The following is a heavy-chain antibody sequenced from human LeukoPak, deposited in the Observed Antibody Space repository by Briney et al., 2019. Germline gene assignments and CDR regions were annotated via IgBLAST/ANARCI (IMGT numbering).Heavy chain of an antibody. J-gene: IGHJ4*02. CDR3: ARAGIAAAPNDY. CDR1: GYTLTELS. D-gene: IGHD6-13*01. Sequence: ASVKVSCKVSGYTLTELSMHWVRQAPGKGLEWMGGFDPEDGETIYAQKFQGRVTMTEDTSTDTAYMELRSLRSDDTAVYYCARAGIAAAPNDYWGQGTLVTVSS. CDR2: FDPEDGET. V-gene: IGHV1-24*01.